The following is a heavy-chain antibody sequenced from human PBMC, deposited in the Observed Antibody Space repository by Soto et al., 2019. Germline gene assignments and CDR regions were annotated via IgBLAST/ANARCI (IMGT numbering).Heavy chain of an antibody. Sequence: SETLSLTCAVSGGSIRSSNWWSWVRQPPGKGLEWIGEIYHSGSTNYNPSLKSRVTISVDKSKNQFSLKLSSVTAADTAVYYCARWAVRDYYYYYGMYVWGQGTTVTVSS. D-gene: IGHD3-10*01. CDR3: ARWAVRDYYYYYGMYV. J-gene: IGHJ6*02. CDR2: IYHSGST. CDR1: GGSIRSSNW. V-gene: IGHV4-4*02.